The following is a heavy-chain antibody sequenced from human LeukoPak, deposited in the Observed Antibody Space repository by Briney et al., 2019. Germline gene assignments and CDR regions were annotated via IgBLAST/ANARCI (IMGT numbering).Heavy chain of an antibody. J-gene: IGHJ4*02. Sequence: GGSLRLSCALPGFTFSNYGMHWVRQAPGKGVEWVALIWYDGRTKFHADSVKGRFTISRDNSKNTLYLQMDSLRDEDTAVYYCAREWGRIAVAGGSGYWGQGTRVTVSS. CDR1: GFTFSNYG. V-gene: IGHV3-33*01. CDR2: IWYDGRTK. CDR3: AREWGRIAVAGGSGY. D-gene: IGHD6-19*01.